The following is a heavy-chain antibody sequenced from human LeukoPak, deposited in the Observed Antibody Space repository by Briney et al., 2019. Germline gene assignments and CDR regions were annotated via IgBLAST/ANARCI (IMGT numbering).Heavy chain of an antibody. CDR1: GFTFRSYA. Sequence: GGSLRLSCAASGFTFRSYAMNWVRQAPGKGLEWVSAISGNVVSTYYADSVKGRFTISRDNSKNTLYLQLNSLRAEDTAIYYCAKEYGEEGVGFDYWGQGTLVTVSS. CDR3: AKEYGEEGVGFDY. CDR2: ISGNVVST. D-gene: IGHD4-17*01. J-gene: IGHJ4*02. V-gene: IGHV3-23*01.